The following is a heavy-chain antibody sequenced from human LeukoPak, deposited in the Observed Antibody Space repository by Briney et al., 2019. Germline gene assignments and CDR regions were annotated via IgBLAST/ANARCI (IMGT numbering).Heavy chain of an antibody. V-gene: IGHV3-74*01. CDR2: INTDGSST. Sequence: GGSLRLSCAASGFTFSSYWMHWVRQAPGKGLVWVSRINTDGSSTSYADSVKGRFTISRDNAKNTLYLQMNSLRAEDTAVYYCARVPCSGGSCRSGFDLWGRGTLVTVSS. CDR1: GFTFSSYW. J-gene: IGHJ2*01. D-gene: IGHD2-15*01. CDR3: ARVPCSGGSCRSGFDL.